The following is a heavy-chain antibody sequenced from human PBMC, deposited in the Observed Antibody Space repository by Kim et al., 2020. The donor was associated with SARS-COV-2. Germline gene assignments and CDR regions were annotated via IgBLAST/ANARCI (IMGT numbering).Heavy chain of an antibody. Sequence: GSLKISCKGSGYTFTNSWIAWVRQMPGKGLESMGIIYPVDSETRYSPSFQGQVTISVDKSISTAFLQWSSLETSDTAVYYCARQGCTTTSCHTIDYWGQGTLVTVSS. CDR1: GYTFTNSW. CDR3: ARQGCTTTSCHTIDY. V-gene: IGHV5-51*01. D-gene: IGHD2-2*02. J-gene: IGHJ4*02. CDR2: IYPVDSET.